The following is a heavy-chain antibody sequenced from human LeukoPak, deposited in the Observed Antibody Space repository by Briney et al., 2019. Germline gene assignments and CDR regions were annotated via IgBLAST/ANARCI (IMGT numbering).Heavy chain of an antibody. J-gene: IGHJ4*02. Sequence: LPGGSLRLSCAASGFTFSSYAMSWVRQAPGKGLEWVSAISGSGDNTYYADSVKGRFTVSRDNSKNTLYVQMKSLRAEDTAVYYCAKDFVVVPGNVNYFDYWGQGTLVTVSS. CDR2: ISGSGDNT. CDR1: GFTFSSYA. D-gene: IGHD2-21*02. V-gene: IGHV3-23*01. CDR3: AKDFVVVPGNVNYFDY.